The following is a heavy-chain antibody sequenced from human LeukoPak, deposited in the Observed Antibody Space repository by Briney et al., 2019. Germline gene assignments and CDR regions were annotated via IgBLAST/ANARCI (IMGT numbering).Heavy chain of an antibody. Sequence: TGGSLRLSCAASGFTVTSNYMNWVRQAPGKGLEWVSSITTSSLYIYYTDSVKGRFTISRDNAKNSLYLQMNSLRAEDAAVYYCARDRGGYYDFDYWGQGILVTVSS. CDR3: ARDRGGYYDFDY. D-gene: IGHD2-21*02. CDR2: ITTSSLYI. CDR1: GFTVTSNY. V-gene: IGHV3-21*01. J-gene: IGHJ4*02.